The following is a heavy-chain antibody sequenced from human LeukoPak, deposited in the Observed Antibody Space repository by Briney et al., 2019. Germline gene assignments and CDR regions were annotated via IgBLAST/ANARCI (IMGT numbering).Heavy chain of an antibody. J-gene: IGHJ4*02. CDR2: ISSSSSYI. CDR1: GFTFSSYS. Sequence: GGSLRLSCAASGFTFSSYSMNWVRQAPGKGLEWVSSISSSSSYIYYADSVKGRFTISRDNSKNTLYLQMNSLRAEDTAVYYCAHTGGSGWYSLVWFDYWGQGTLVTVSS. CDR3: AHTGGSGWYSLVWFDY. D-gene: IGHD6-19*01. V-gene: IGHV3-21*04.